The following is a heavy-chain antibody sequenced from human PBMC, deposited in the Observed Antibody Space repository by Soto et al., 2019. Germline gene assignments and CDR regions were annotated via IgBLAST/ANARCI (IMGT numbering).Heavy chain of an antibody. J-gene: IGHJ4*02. Sequence: SETLCLTCAVSGGSVGSGDFHWSWIRQPPGKGLEWIGYIYYSGSTNYNPSLKSRVTISVDTSKNQFSLKLSSVTAADTAVYYCARGGYCSSTSCYAVYYFDYWGQGTLVTVSS. V-gene: IGHV4-61*08. D-gene: IGHD2-2*01. CDR3: ARGGYCSSTSCYAVYYFDY. CDR2: IYYSGST. CDR1: GGSVGSGDFH.